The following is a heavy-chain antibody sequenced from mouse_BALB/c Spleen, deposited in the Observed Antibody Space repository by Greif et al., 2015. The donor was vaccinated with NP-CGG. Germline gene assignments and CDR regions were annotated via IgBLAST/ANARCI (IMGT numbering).Heavy chain of an antibody. D-gene: IGHD1-2*01. CDR1: GFSLTSYG. Sequence: QVQLQQSGPGLVAPSQSLSITCTVSGFSLTSYGVHWVRQPPGKGLEWLGVIWAGGSTNYNSALMSRLSISKDNSKNQIFLKMNSLQTDDTAMYYCARITTAGAYWGQGTLVTVSA. V-gene: IGHV2-9*02. CDR3: ARITTAGAY. CDR2: IWAGGST. J-gene: IGHJ3*01.